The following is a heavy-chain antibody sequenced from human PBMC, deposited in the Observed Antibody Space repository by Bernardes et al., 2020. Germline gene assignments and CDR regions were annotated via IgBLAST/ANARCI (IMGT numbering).Heavy chain of an antibody. V-gene: IGHV4-39*01. D-gene: IGHD4-17*01. CDR3: ARHGPDGGWAALYYFDY. CDR1: GGSISSSSYY. J-gene: IGHJ4*02. CDR2: IYYSGST. Sequence: SETLSLTCTVSGGSISSSSYYWGWIRQPPGKGLEWIGSIYYSGSTYYNPSLKSRVTISVDTSKNQFSLKLSSVTAADTAVYYCARHGPDGGWAALYYFDYWGQGTLVTVSS.